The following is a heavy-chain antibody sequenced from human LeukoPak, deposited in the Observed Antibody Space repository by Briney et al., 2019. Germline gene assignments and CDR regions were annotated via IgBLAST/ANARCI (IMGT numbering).Heavy chain of an antibody. D-gene: IGHD5-18*01. CDR2: INHSGST. CDR1: GGSFSGYY. V-gene: IGHV4-34*01. Sequence: PSETLSLTCAVYGGSFSGYYWSWIRQPPGKGLEWIGEINHSGSTNYNPSLKSRVTISVDTSKNQFSLKLSSVTAADAAVYYCARQAMGDWFDPWGQGTLVTVSS. CDR3: ARQAMGDWFDP. J-gene: IGHJ5*02.